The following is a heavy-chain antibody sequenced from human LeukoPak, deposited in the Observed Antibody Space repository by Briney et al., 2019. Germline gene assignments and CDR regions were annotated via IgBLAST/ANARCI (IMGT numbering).Heavy chain of an antibody. Sequence: PGGSLRLSCAASGFTFEDYAMHWVRQAPGKGLEWGSGLSWNSGSIGYADSVKGRFTISRDNAKNSLYLQMNSLRAEDTALYYCAKDIGSGSYRRGLDYWGQGTLVTVSS. V-gene: IGHV3-9*01. CDR2: LSWNSGSI. J-gene: IGHJ4*02. D-gene: IGHD1-26*01. CDR1: GFTFEDYA. CDR3: AKDIGSGSYRRGLDY.